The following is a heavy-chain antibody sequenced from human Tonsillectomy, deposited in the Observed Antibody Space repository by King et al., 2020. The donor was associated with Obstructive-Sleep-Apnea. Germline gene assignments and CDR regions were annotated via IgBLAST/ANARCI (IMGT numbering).Heavy chain of an antibody. Sequence: VQVVESGGGLEQPGGSLRLSCSASGFTFIHYAMSWFRQAPGKGLEWVSAIIGSGWRTYYADSVKGRFTISRDNSKNTLYVQMNSLRAEDTAVYYCAKAPAVAGTGYFDYWGQGTLVTVSS. CDR1: GFTFIHYA. V-gene: IGHV3-23*04. CDR3: AKAPAVAGTGYFDY. J-gene: IGHJ4*02. CDR2: IIGSGWRT. D-gene: IGHD6-19*01.